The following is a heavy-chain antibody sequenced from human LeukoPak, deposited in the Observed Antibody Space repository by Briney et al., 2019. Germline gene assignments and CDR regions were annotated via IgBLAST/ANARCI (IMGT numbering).Heavy chain of an antibody. CDR1: GYTFTGYY. J-gene: IGHJ3*02. V-gene: IGHV1-2*02. Sequence: ASVEVSCKASGYTFTGYYMHWVRQAPGQGLEWMGWINPNSGGTNYAQKFQGRVTMTRDTSISTAYMELSRLRSDDTAVYYCARVYCSSTSCYDAFDIWGQGTMVTVSS. CDR2: INPNSGGT. CDR3: ARVYCSSTSCYDAFDI. D-gene: IGHD2-2*01.